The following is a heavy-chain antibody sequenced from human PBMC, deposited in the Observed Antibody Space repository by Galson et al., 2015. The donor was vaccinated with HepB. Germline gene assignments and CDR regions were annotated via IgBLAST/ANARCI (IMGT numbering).Heavy chain of an antibody. CDR2: ISAYNANT. CDR1: GYTFTTYG. Sequence: SCKASGYTFTTYGFSWVRQAPGQGLEWMGWISAYNANTDYAQRLQGRVTLATDTSTSTAYMELRSLRSDDTAVYYCARDSRYNSGYGYYFDFWGQGTLVTVSS. V-gene: IGHV1-18*04. D-gene: IGHD6-19*01. J-gene: IGHJ4*02. CDR3: ARDSRYNSGYGYYFDF.